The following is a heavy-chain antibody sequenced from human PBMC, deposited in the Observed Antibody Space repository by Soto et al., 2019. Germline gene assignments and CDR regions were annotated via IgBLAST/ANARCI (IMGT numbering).Heavy chain of an antibody. J-gene: IGHJ6*02. CDR2: IDSNGGT. CDR3: VRQGFGRLHGLVDV. Sequence: QVQLQESGPGLVKPSETLSLTCTVSDDSSSNYKWSWIRQPPGRRLEWIGYIDSNGGTSYNPSLQSRVTMSIDTPTKQIFLKLSSVTAADTAVYYCVRQGFGRLHGLVDVWGQGTTVTVSS. CDR1: DDSSSNYK. V-gene: IGHV4-59*08. D-gene: IGHD3-10*01.